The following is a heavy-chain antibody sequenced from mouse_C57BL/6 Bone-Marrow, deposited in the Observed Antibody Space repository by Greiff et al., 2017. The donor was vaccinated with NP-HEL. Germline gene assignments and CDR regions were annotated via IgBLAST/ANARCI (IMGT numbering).Heavy chain of an antibody. V-gene: IGHV14-2*01. CDR2: IDPEDGET. J-gene: IGHJ4*01. Sequence: VQLQQSGAELVKPGASVKLSCTASGFNIKDYYMHWVKQRTEQGLEWIGRIDPEDGETKYAPKFRGKATITADTSSNTAYLQLSSLTSEDTAVYYCAIFSISYAMDYWGQGTSVTVSS. CDR3: AIFSISYAMDY. D-gene: IGHD2-3*01. CDR1: GFNIKDYY.